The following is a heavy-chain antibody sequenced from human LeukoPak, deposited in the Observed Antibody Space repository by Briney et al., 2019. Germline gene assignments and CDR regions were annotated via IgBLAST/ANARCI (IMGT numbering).Heavy chain of an antibody. D-gene: IGHD3-3*01. CDR3: ARGATGYYGPLFDY. J-gene: IGHJ4*02. Sequence: ASVKVSCKASGYTFTSYYMHWVRQAPGQGLEWMGIINPSGGSTSYAQKFQGRVTITADESTSTAYMELSSLRSEDTAVYYCARGATGYYGPLFDYWGQGTLVTVSS. V-gene: IGHV1-46*01. CDR1: GYTFTSYY. CDR2: INPSGGST.